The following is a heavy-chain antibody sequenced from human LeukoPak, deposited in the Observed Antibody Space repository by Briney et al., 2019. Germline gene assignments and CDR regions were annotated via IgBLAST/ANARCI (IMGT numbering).Heavy chain of an antibody. Sequence: GGSLRLSCAASGFTITTYAINWVRQAPGKGLEWVSGIGGGGTEYYADSVKGRFIISSDNSQNLIHLQMNSLTVEDTAVYYCARAQGALDYWGQGTLVTVSS. J-gene: IGHJ4*02. CDR2: IGGGGTE. D-gene: IGHD1-26*01. V-gene: IGHV3-23*01. CDR3: ARAQGALDY. CDR1: GFTITTYA.